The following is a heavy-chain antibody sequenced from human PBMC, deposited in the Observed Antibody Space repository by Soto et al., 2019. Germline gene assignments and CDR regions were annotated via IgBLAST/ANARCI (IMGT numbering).Heavy chain of an antibody. D-gene: IGHD5-18*01. CDR3: ARDRLMATAGTARHYFGLDV. J-gene: IGHJ6*02. V-gene: IGHV4-31*03. CDR2: IYYSGNT. CDR1: GGSIRSGGYY. Sequence: PSETLSLTCTVSGGSIRSGGYYWSWVRQNPRRGLEWIGNIYYSGNTHYNPSLKSRLTISVDTSKNQFSLNLSSVTAADTAVYYCARDRLMATAGTARHYFGLDVWGQGTTVTVSS.